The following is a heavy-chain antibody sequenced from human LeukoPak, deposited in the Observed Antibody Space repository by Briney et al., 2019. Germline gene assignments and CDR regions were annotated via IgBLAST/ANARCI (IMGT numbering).Heavy chain of an antibody. J-gene: IGHJ4*02. CDR1: GFTFSSYA. V-gene: IGHV3-23*01. D-gene: IGHD3-3*01. CDR2: ISGSGGSI. Sequence: PGGSLRLSCGASGFTFSSYAMSWVRQAPGKGLEWASVISGSGGSISHADSVKGRFTISRDNSKNTLYLQMNSLRAEDTAVYYCAKSYDFWSGYYGSWGQGTLVTVSS. CDR3: AKSYDFWSGYYGS.